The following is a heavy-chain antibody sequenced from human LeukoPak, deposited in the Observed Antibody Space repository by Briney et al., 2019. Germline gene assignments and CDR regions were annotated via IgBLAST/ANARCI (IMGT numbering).Heavy chain of an antibody. D-gene: IGHD6-13*01. CDR3: ARGPRRIAAAGRGGNYYYGMDV. V-gene: IGHV4-34*01. J-gene: IGHJ6*04. Sequence: PSETLSLTCAVYGGSFSGYYWSWIRQPPGKGLEWIGEINHSGSTNYNPSLKSRVTISVDTSKNQFSLKLSSVTAADTAVYYCARGPRRIAAAGRGGNYYYGMDVWGKGTTVTVSP. CDR1: GGSFSGYY. CDR2: INHSGST.